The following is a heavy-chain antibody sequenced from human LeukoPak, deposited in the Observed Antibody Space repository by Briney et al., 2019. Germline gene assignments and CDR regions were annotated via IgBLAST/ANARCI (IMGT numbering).Heavy chain of an antibody. J-gene: IGHJ4*02. D-gene: IGHD3-3*02. CDR2: ISASSGTI. CDR1: GFTFSSYS. CDR3: ARDLTLGY. Sequence: QSGGSLRLSCAASGFTFSSYSMNWVRQAPGKGLEWVSYISASSGTIYYADSVKGRFTISRDNAKNSLYLQMNSLRAEDTAVYYCARDLTLGYWGQGTLVTVSS. V-gene: IGHV3-48*01.